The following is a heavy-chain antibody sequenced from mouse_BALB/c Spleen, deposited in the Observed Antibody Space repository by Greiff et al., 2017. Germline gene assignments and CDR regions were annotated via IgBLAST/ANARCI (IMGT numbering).Heavy chain of an antibody. CDR2: IDPENGNT. Sequence: EVQLQQSGAELVRPGALVKLSCKASGFNIKDYYMHWVKQRPEQGLEWIGWIDPENGNTIYDPKFQGKASITADTSSNTAYLQLSSLTSEDTAVYYCARGPGNYVRPYWGQGTLVTVSA. CDR3: ARGPGNYVRPY. D-gene: IGHD2-1*01. CDR1: GFNIKDYY. V-gene: IGHV14-1*02. J-gene: IGHJ3*01.